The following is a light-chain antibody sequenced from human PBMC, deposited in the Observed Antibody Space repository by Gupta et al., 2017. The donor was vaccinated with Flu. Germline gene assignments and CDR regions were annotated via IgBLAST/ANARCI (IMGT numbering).Light chain of an antibody. CDR2: RDT. V-gene: IGLV3-9*01. J-gene: IGLJ2*01. CDR3: QVWDTYSVI. Sequence: TWEGNKIGTKNVHWYQQRPGQAPIVVMYRDTNRPSRIPERFSGSNSENTATLTISGAQVGDEGDYYCQVWDTYSVIFGGGTKLTVL. CDR1: KIGTKN.